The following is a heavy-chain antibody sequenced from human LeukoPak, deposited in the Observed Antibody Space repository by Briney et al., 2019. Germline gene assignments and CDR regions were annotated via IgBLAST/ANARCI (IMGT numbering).Heavy chain of an antibody. V-gene: IGHV3-23*01. J-gene: IGHJ4*02. CDR1: GFTFSSYA. CDR2: ISGSGGST. D-gene: IGHD3-9*01. CDR3: AKDRRYDILTGYYAGPHFDY. Sequence: PGGSLRLSCAASGFTFSSYAMSWVRQAPGKGLEWVSAISGSGGSTYYADSVKDRFTISRDDSNNTLYLQMNSLRAEDTAVYFCAKDRRYDILTGYYAGPHFDYWGQGTLVTVSS.